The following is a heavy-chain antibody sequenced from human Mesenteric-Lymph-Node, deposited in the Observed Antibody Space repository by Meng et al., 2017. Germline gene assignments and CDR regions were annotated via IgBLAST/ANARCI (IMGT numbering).Heavy chain of an antibody. CDR1: GFAFSSYS. V-gene: IGHV3-21*01. J-gene: IGHJ3*02. CDR3: AREGDGSGSYYPDAFDI. CDR2: ISSSSSYI. Sequence: GESLKISCAASGFAFSSYSMNWVRQAPGKGLEWVSSISSSSSYIYYADSVKGRFTISRDNAKNSLYLQMNSLRAEDTAVYYCAREGDGSGSYYPDAFDIWGQGTMVTVSS. D-gene: IGHD3-10*01.